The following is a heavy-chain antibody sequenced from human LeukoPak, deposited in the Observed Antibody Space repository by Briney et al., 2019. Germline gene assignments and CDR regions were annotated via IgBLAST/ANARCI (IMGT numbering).Heavy chain of an antibody. CDR2: IYYSGST. V-gene: IGHV4-59*01. CDR1: GGSISSYY. CDR3: ARFGCSSTSCYYYYYMDV. D-gene: IGHD2-2*01. Sequence: SETLSLTCTVSGGSISSYYWSWIRQPPGKGLEWIGYIYYSGSTNYNPSLKSRVTISVDTSKNQFSLKLSSVTAADTAVYYCARFGCSSTSCYYYYYMDVWGKGTTVTVSS. J-gene: IGHJ6*03.